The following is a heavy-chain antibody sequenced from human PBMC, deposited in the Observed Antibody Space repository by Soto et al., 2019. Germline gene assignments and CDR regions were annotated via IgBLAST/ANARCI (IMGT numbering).Heavy chain of an antibody. Sequence: QVQLVESGGGVVQPGRSLRLSCAASGFTFSSYGMHWVRQAPGKGLEWVAVISYDGSNKYYADSVKGRLTISRDNSKNTLYLQMNSLRAEDTAVYYCAKDQSGYSSSWNDCWGQGTLVTVSS. D-gene: IGHD6-13*01. CDR1: GFTFSSYG. CDR2: ISYDGSNK. J-gene: IGHJ4*02. CDR3: AKDQSGYSSSWNDC. V-gene: IGHV3-30*18.